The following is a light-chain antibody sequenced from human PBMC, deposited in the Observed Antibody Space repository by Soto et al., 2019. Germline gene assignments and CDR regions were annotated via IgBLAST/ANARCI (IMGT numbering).Light chain of an antibody. CDR1: QGVSSGY. CDR3: QQYGSSPRT. Sequence: EIVLTQSPGTLSLSPGERSTLSCRASQGVSSGYLAWYQQKPGQAPRLLIYGASNRATGIPDRFSGSGSGTDFTLTISRLEPEDFAVYYCQQYGSSPRTFGQGTKVDIK. J-gene: IGKJ1*01. V-gene: IGKV3-20*01. CDR2: GAS.